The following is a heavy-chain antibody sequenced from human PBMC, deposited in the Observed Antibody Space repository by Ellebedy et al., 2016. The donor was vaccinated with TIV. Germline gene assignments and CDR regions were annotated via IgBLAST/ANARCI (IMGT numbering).Heavy chain of an antibody. CDR2: INSDGSST. Sequence: PGGSLRLSCAASGFTFSSYWMHWVRQAPGKGLVWVSRINSDGSSTSYADSVKGRFTISRDNAKNTLYLQMNSLRAEDTAVYYCARDGEVPAANNYYYYYGMDVWGQGTTVTVSS. D-gene: IGHD2-2*01. V-gene: IGHV3-74*01. CDR3: ARDGEVPAANNYYYYYGMDV. J-gene: IGHJ6*02. CDR1: GFTFSSYW.